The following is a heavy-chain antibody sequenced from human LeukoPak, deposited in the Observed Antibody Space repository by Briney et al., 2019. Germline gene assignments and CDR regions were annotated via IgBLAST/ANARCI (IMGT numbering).Heavy chain of an antibody. V-gene: IGHV3-21*01. CDR2: ISSSSSYI. J-gene: IGHJ4*02. CDR3: AKDSPSRTATTEVPVDY. Sequence: GGSLRLSCAASGFSFRYYTMNWVRQAPGKGLEWLASISSSSSYIYFANSVRGRFTISRDNAKNSLYLQMNSLRAEDTAVYYCAKDSPSRTATTEVPVDYWGQGTLVTVSS. D-gene: IGHD1/OR15-1a*01. CDR1: GFSFRYYT.